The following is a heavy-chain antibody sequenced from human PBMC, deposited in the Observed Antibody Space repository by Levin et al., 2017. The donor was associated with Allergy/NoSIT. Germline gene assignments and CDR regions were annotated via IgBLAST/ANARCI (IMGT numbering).Heavy chain of an antibody. CDR3: ARAPPAYCDGDCPHMDV. Sequence: GESLKISCAASGFTFSNYWMHWVRQAPGKGLVWVSRVNSDGSTTSHADSVKGRFTISRDNAKNTLFLQMDSLRAEDTAVYYCARAPPAYCDGDCPHMDVWGKGATVTVSS. V-gene: IGHV3-74*01. CDR2: VNSDGSTT. D-gene: IGHD2-21*02. J-gene: IGHJ6*03. CDR1: GFTFSNYW.